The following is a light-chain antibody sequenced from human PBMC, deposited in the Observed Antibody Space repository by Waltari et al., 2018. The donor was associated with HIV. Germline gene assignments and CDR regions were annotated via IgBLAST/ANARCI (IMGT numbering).Light chain of an antibody. CDR3: CSYAGSYV. CDR1: SSDVGGYNY. J-gene: IGLJ1*01. CDR2: DVS. Sequence: QSALTQPRSVSGSPGQSVTISCTGTSSDVGGYNYVSWYQQHPGKAPKLMIYDVSKLPSGVPDRFSRSKSGNTASLTISGLQAEDEADYYCCSYAGSYVFGTGSKVTVL. V-gene: IGLV2-11*01.